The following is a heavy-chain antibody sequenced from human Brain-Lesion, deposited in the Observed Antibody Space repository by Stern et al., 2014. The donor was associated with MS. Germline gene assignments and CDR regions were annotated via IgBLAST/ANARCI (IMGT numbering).Heavy chain of an antibody. CDR1: GGSISSGGYY. V-gene: IGHV4-61*02. J-gene: IGHJ6*02. CDR3: ARGRVVPGFQYYATDV. CDR2: IFNSGSP. Sequence: QVQLQESGPGLVKPSQTLSLSCTVSGGSISSGGYYWSWIRQPAGKGLEWIGRIFNSGSPSYNPSPKSRVPISIDTSKTQFPLRLNSMTAADTAVYYCARGRVVPGFQYYATDVWGQGTTVIVSS. D-gene: IGHD2-2*01.